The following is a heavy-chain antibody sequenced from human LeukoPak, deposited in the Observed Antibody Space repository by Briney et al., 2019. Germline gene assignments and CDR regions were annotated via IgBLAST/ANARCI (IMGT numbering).Heavy chain of an antibody. CDR2: INGDGSTT. D-gene: IGHD4-17*01. CDR1: GFTLSSYW. J-gene: IGHJ4*02. CDR3: ARDPDGDYGAY. Sequence: GGSLRLSCAASGFTLSSYWMHWVRQAPGKGLVWVSRINGDGSTTTYADSVKGRFTISRDNAKNSLYLQMNSLRAEDTAVYYCARDPDGDYGAYWGQGTLVTVSS. V-gene: IGHV3-74*01.